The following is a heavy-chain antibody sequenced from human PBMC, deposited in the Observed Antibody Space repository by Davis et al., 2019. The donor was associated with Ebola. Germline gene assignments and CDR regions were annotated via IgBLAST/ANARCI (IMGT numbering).Heavy chain of an antibody. J-gene: IGHJ4*02. Sequence: ASVTVSCKASGYTFTSYAISWVRQAPGQGLEWMGWISAYNGNTIYEQKLQGRVTMTTDTSTSTAYMERRSLRSDDTAVYYCAREGGYGGNSRSFDYWGQGTLVTVSS. CDR2: ISAYNGNT. D-gene: IGHD4-23*01. CDR1: GYTFTSYA. V-gene: IGHV1-18*01. CDR3: AREGGYGGNSRSFDY.